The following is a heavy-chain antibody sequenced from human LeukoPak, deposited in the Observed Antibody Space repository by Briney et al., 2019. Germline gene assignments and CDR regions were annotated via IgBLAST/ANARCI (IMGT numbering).Heavy chain of an antibody. CDR3: ARITGYYDSSGYYTVLGYYYGMDV. CDR1: GSTFSSYW. CDR2: INSGGSSA. D-gene: IGHD3-22*01. J-gene: IGHJ6*02. V-gene: IGHV3-74*01. Sequence: GGSLRLSCAASGSTFSSYWMHWVRQAPGKGLVWVSRINSGGSSASYADSVKGRFTISRDNAKNTLYLQMNSLRAEDTAVYYCARITGYYDSSGYYTVLGYYYGMDVWGQGTTVTVSS.